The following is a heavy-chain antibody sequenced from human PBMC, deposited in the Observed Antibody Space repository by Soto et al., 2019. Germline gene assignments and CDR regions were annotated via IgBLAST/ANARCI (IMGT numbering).Heavy chain of an antibody. CDR2: ISWNSGSI. CDR1: GFTFDDYA. CDR3: AKGAYDFWSGHFDY. V-gene: IGHV3-9*01. Sequence: GGSLRLSCAASGFTFDDYAMHWVWQAPGKGLEWVSGISWNSGSIGYADSVKGRFTISRDNAKNSLYLQMNSLRAEDTALYYCAKGAYDFWSGHFDYWGQGTLVTVSS. D-gene: IGHD3-3*01. J-gene: IGHJ4*02.